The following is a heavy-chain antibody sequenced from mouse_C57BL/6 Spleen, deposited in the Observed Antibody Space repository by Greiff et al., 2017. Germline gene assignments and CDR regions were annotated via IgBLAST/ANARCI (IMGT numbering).Heavy chain of an antibody. CDR3: ARESTVVVTRYFDV. D-gene: IGHD1-1*01. CDR2: ISYDGSN. Sequence: DVQLQESGPGLVKPSQSLSLTCSVTGYSITSGYYWNWIRQFPGNKLEWMGYISYDGSNNYNPSLKNRISITRDTSKNQFFLKLNSVTTEDTATYYCARESTVVVTRYFDVWGTGTTVTVSS. CDR1: GYSITSGYY. V-gene: IGHV3-6*01. J-gene: IGHJ1*03.